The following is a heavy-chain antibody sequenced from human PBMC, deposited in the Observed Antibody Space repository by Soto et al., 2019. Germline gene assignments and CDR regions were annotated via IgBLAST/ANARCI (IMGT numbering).Heavy chain of an antibody. CDR2: IYYSGST. J-gene: IGHJ4*02. Sequence: QVQLQESGPGLVKPSETLSLTCTVSGGSVSSGSYYWSWIRQPPGKGLEWIGYIYYSGSTNYNPSLTSRVTISVDTSKTQFSLKLSSVTAADTAVYYCARVGDYGDYLPGYWGQGTLVTVSS. D-gene: IGHD4-17*01. CDR1: GGSVSSGSYY. V-gene: IGHV4-61*01. CDR3: ARVGDYGDYLPGY.